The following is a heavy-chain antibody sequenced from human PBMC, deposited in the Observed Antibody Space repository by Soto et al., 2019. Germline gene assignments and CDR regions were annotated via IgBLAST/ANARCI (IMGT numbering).Heavy chain of an antibody. CDR2: IYHSGST. D-gene: IGHD3-10*01. Sequence: QLQLQESGSGLVKPSQTLSLTCAVSGGSISSGGYSWSWIRQPPGKGLEWIGYIYHSGSTYYNPSPNSRVTISGDRSKNQFSLKLSSVTAADTAVYYCARAIGWFGELLGGYYFDYWGQGTLVTVSS. CDR1: GGSISSGGYS. J-gene: IGHJ4*02. V-gene: IGHV4-30-2*01. CDR3: ARAIGWFGELLGGYYFDY.